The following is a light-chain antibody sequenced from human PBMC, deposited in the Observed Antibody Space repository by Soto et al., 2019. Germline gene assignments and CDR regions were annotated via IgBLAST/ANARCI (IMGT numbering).Light chain of an antibody. CDR1: SSDIGGYNY. Sequence: QSVLTQPASVSGSPGQSITISCIGTSSDIGGYNYVSWYQQHPGKAPKLIIYEVSNRPSGVSNRFSGSKSGNTASLTISGLQAEDEADYYCNSFTSTSTWVFGGGTKLTVL. CDR3: NSFTSTSTWV. CDR2: EVS. J-gene: IGLJ3*02. V-gene: IGLV2-14*01.